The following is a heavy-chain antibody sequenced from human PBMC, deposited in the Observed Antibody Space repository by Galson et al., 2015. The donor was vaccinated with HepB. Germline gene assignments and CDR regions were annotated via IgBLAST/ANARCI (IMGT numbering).Heavy chain of an antibody. CDR2: IWFDGSNK. CDR1: GFTFSSYV. D-gene: IGHD2-2*01. Sequence: SLRLSCAASGFTFSSYVMHWVRQAPGKGLEWVAVIWFDGSNKYYVDSVKGRFTISRDNSKNTLYLQMNRLRAEDTAVYYCVRDRGCKSTSCYFSTPTVKHYYFYGMDVWGQGTTVTVSS. J-gene: IGHJ6*02. V-gene: IGHV3-33*01. CDR3: VRDRGCKSTSCYFSTPTVKHYYFYGMDV.